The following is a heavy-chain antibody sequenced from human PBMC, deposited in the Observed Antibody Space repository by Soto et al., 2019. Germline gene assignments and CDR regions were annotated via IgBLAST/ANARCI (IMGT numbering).Heavy chain of an antibody. CDR3: ATSYDSGFEP. Sequence: ASVKVSCKASGYSFSTYDISWLRQAPGQGPEWMGRISPKNGNTNYAQNFQDRVTMTADTSSSTAYMELRGLRSDDTAKYYCATSYDSGFEPWGQGTLVTVSS. J-gene: IGHJ5*02. CDR1: GYSFSTYD. V-gene: IGHV1-18*04. CDR2: ISPKNGNT. D-gene: IGHD3-3*01.